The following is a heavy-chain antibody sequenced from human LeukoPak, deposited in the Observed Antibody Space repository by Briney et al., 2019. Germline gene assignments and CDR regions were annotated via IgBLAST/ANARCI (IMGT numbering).Heavy chain of an antibody. J-gene: IGHJ4*02. CDR2: IYYSGST. CDR3: ARIPVADPFDY. D-gene: IGHD6-19*01. V-gene: IGHV4-30-4*08. CDR1: GGSISSGDYY. Sequence: SQTLSLTCTVSGGSISSGDYYWSWIRQPPGKGLEWIGYIYYSGSTYYNPSLKSRVTISVDTSKNQFSLKLSSVTAADTAVYHCARIPVADPFDYWGQGTLVTVSS.